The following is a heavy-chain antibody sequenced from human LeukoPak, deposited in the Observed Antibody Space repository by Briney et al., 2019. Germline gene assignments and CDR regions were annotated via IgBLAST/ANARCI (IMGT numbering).Heavy chain of an antibody. J-gene: IGHJ4*02. D-gene: IGHD5-18*01. V-gene: IGHV3-23*01. CDR2: ISGSGGST. CDR3: AKDQPTAMALFDY. CDR1: GFTFSSYA. Sequence: PGGPLRLTCAATGFTFSSYAMSWVRQAPGKGLEWVSAISGSGGSTYYADSVKGRFTISRDNSKNTLYLQMNSLRAEDTAVYYCAKDQPTAMALFDYWGQGTLVTVSS.